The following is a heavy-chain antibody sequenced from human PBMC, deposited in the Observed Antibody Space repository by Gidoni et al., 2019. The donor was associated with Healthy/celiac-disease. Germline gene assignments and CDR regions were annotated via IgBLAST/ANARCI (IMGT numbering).Heavy chain of an antibody. D-gene: IGHD6-19*01. Sequence: QVQLVESGGGVVQPGRSLRLSCAASGFTFSSYTMHWVRQAPGKGLEWVAVISYDGSNKYYADSVKGRFTISRDNSKNTLYLQMNSLRAEDTAVYYCARDPPRSQWLVPYYYYGMDVWGQGTTVTVSS. CDR1: GFTFSSYT. J-gene: IGHJ6*02. CDR2: ISYDGSNK. CDR3: ARDPPRSQWLVPYYYYGMDV. V-gene: IGHV3-30-3*01.